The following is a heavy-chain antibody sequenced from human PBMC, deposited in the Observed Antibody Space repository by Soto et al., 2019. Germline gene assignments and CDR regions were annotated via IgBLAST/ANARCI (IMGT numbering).Heavy chain of an antibody. Sequence: ASVKVSCKASGYTFTSYGISWVRQAPGQGLEWMGWISAYNGNTNYAQKLQGRVTMTTDTSTSTAYMELRSLRSDDTAVYYCARGGYSYVYDAVLVDYWGQGTLVTVSS. CDR3: ARGGYSYVYDAVLVDY. CDR2: ISAYNGNT. J-gene: IGHJ4*02. V-gene: IGHV1-18*01. CDR1: GYTFTSYG. D-gene: IGHD5-18*01.